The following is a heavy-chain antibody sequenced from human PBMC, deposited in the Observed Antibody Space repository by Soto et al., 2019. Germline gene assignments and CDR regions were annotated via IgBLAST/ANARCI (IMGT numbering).Heavy chain of an antibody. CDR2: IYSGGAT. Sequence: EVQLVESGGGLVQPGGSLRLSCAASGFTVSNNYMRWVRQAPGKGLEWVSLIYSGGATYYVDSVKGRFTISSDNSKNTLYLQMNRLRAEDTAVYYCARDGTYDWVGGQGILVTVSS. V-gene: IGHV3-66*01. CDR1: GFTVSNNY. J-gene: IGHJ4*02. D-gene: IGHD1-1*01. CDR3: ARDGTYDWV.